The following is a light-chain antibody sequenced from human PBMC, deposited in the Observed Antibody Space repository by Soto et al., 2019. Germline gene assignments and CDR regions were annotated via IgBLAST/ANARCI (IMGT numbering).Light chain of an antibody. J-gene: IGKJ1*01. Sequence: EIMMTQSPATLSVSAGERATLSCRASQSVSSDLAWYQQKPGQPPRLLIYGASSRATGIPYRFSGSGSGTDFTITIRRLEPEDFAVYYCQQYGSSRTFGQGTKVDIK. CDR2: GAS. CDR3: QQYGSSRT. CDR1: QSVSSD. V-gene: IGKV3-20*01.